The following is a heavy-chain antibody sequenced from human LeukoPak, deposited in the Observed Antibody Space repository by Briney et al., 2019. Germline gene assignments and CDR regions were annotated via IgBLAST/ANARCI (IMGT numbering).Heavy chain of an antibody. CDR2: IYYSGST. J-gene: IGHJ4*02. CDR1: GVSISSISYY. Sequence: SETLSLTCSVSGVSISSISYYWGWIRQPPGKGLEWIGSIYYSGSTYYNPSLKSRVTISVDTSKNQFSLKLSSVTAADTAVYYCARRRGQLPTNYWGQGTLVTVSS. D-gene: IGHD2-2*01. V-gene: IGHV4-39*01. CDR3: ARRRGQLPTNY.